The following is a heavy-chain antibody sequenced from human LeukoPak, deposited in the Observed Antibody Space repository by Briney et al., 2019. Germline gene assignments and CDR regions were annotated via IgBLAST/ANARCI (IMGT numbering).Heavy chain of an antibody. CDR3: ARPQTLAAVFDY. CDR1: GYTFTSYG. Sequence: GASVKVSCKASGYTFTSYGISWVRQAAGQELEWMGWINPNSGGTNYAQKFQGRVTMTRDTSISPAYMELSKLRSDDTAVYYCARPQTLAAVFDYWGQGTLVTVSS. CDR2: INPNSGGT. V-gene: IGHV1-2*02. J-gene: IGHJ4*02. D-gene: IGHD6-13*01.